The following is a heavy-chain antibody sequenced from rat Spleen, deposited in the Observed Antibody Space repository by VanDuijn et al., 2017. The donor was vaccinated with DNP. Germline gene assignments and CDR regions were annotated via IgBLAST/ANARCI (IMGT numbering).Heavy chain of an antibody. Sequence: QVQLKESGPGLVQPSQTLSLTCTVSGFSLTTNGISWVRQFPGKGLEWIAAISSGGTTYYNSALKSRLSISRDTSNSQVLLRMNSQQTRDTAIYFCTRERERSNNPYYFDCWGKGVMVTDSS. CDR3: TRERERSNNPYYFDC. J-gene: IGHJ2*01. CDR1: GFSLTTNG. V-gene: IGHV2S12*01. CDR2: ISSGGTT. D-gene: IGHD1-10*01.